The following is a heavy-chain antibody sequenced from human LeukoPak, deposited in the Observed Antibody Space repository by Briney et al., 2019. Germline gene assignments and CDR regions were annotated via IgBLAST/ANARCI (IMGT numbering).Heavy chain of an antibody. J-gene: IGHJ4*02. CDR2: IIPILGIA. CDR1: GGTFSSYA. D-gene: IGHD3-22*01. Sequence: ASVKVSCNASGGTFSSYAISWVRQAPGQGLEWMGRIIPILGIANYAQKFQGRVTITADKSTSTAYMELSSLRSEDTAVYYCASSGAEVILYRGQGTLVTVSS. V-gene: IGHV1-69*04. CDR3: ASSGAEVILY.